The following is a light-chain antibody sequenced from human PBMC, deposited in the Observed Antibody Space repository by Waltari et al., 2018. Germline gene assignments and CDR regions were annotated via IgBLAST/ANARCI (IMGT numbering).Light chain of an antibody. Sequence: DIQMTQSPSSLSASVGDRVTITCRASENVNNYLNWYQQKPGKAPKLLIYKASTFQSGVPSRFSGSGSGTDYTFTISSLQSEDVATYYCQHGFGTPFTFGPGTKLDI. CDR1: ENVNNY. J-gene: IGKJ3*01. V-gene: IGKV1-39*01. CDR3: QHGFGTPFT. CDR2: KAS.